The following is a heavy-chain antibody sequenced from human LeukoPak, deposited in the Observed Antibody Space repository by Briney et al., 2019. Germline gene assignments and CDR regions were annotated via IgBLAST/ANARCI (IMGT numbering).Heavy chain of an antibody. V-gene: IGHV4-39*01. CDR3: ARLRYYYDSGGYYADY. CDR1: GGSISSSSCY. D-gene: IGHD3-22*01. J-gene: IGHJ4*02. CDR2: IYYSGST. Sequence: PSETLSLTCTVSGGSISSSSCYWGWIRQPPGKGLEWIGSIYYSGSTYYNPSLKSRVTISVDTSKNQFSLELSSVTAADTAVYYCARLRYYYDSGGYYADYWGQGTLVTVSS.